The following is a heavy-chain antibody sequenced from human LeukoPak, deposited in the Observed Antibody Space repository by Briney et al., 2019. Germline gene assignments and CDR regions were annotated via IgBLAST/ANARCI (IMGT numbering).Heavy chain of an antibody. CDR2: ISWNSGSI. CDR1: GFTFDDYA. V-gene: IGHV3-9*01. J-gene: IGHJ4*02. D-gene: IGHD6-13*01. CDR3: AKDISSSWYYFDY. Sequence: GRSLRLSCAASGFTFDDYAMHWVRQAPGKGLEWVSGISWNSGSIGYADSVKGRFTISRDNAKNSLYLQMNSLRAEDTALYYCAKDISSSWYYFDYWGQGTLVTVSS.